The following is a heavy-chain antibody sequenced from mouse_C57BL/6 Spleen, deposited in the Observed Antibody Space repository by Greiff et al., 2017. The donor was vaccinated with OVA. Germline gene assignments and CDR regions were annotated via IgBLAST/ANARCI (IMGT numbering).Heavy chain of an antibody. CDR1: GYTFTSYW. J-gene: IGHJ4*01. CDR2: INPSTGGT. D-gene: IGHD2-12*01. CDR3: ARSGTTEGNYAMDY. Sequence: QVQLQQPGTELVKPGASVKLSCKASGYTFTSYWMHWVKQRPGQGLEWIGNINPSTGGTNYNEKFKSKATLTVDKSSSTAYMHLSNLTSEDSAVYDCARSGTTEGNYAMDYWGQGTSVTVSS. V-gene: IGHV1-53*01.